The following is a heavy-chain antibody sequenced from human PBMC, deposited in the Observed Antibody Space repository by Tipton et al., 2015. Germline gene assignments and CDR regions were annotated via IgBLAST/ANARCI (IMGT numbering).Heavy chain of an antibody. D-gene: IGHD2-21*02. Sequence: LTCTVSGGSISSSSYYWAWIRQPPGKGLEWIGSLYFSGSTYYTPSLKSRVTISIDRFKNQFSLKLSSVTAADTAVYYCASPSLPHDRGDYYFQSWGQGSLVTASS. CDR3: ASPSLPHDRGDYYFQS. J-gene: IGHJ4*02. V-gene: IGHV4-39*01. CDR1: GGSISSSSYY. CDR2: LYFSGST.